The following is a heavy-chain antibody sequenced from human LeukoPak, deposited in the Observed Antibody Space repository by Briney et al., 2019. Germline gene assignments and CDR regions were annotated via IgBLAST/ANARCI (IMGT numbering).Heavy chain of an antibody. CDR3: ARQGSGYYWGKYYFDY. V-gene: IGHV4-39*01. Sequence: SETLSLTCTVSGGSISSSSYYWGWIRQPPGKGLGWIGSIYYSGTTYYNPSLKSRVTISVDTSKNQFSLKLSSVTAADTAVYYCARQGSGYYWGKYYFDYWGQGTLVTVSS. D-gene: IGHD3-22*01. CDR2: IYYSGTT. J-gene: IGHJ4*02. CDR1: GGSISSSSYY.